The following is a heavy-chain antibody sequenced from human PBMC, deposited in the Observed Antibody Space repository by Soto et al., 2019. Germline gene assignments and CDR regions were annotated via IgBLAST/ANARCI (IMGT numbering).Heavy chain of an antibody. CDR1: GYSFTSYW. CDR3: ARGGADGIAAAGTLNYYYGMDV. Sequence: ESLKISCKGSGYSFTSYWIGWVRQMPGKGLEWMGIIYPGDSDTRYSPSFQGQVTISADKSISTAYLQWSSLKASDTAMYYCARGGADGIAAAGTLNYYYGMDVWGQGTTVTVSS. J-gene: IGHJ6*02. V-gene: IGHV5-51*01. CDR2: IYPGDSDT. D-gene: IGHD6-13*01.